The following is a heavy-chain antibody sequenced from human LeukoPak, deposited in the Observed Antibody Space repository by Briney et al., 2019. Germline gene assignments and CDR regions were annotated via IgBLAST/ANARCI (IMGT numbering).Heavy chain of an antibody. D-gene: IGHD1-26*01. Sequence: PSETLSLTCTVSGGSISSGSYYWSWIRQPAGKGLEWIGRIYTSGSTNYNPSLKSRVTISVDTSKNQFSLKLSSVTAADTAVYYCARGQWELNYYYYYMDVWGKGTTVTVSS. CDR3: ARGQWELNYYYYYMDV. CDR2: IYTSGST. V-gene: IGHV4-61*02. J-gene: IGHJ6*03. CDR1: GGSISSGSYY.